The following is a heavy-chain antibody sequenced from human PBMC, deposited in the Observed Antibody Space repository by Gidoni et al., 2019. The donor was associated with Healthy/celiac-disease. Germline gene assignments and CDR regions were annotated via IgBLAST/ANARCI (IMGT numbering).Heavy chain of an antibody. CDR3: ARAVYGQRNIDY. Sequence: TFSSYGMHWVSQAPGKGLERVAVIWCYGSNKYYADSVKGRFTISRDNYKNTLYLQMNSLRAEDTAVFYCARAVYGQRNIDYWGQGTLVTVSS. J-gene: IGHJ4*02. CDR2: IWCYGSNK. D-gene: IGHD4-17*01. V-gene: IGHV3-33*01. CDR1: TFSSYG.